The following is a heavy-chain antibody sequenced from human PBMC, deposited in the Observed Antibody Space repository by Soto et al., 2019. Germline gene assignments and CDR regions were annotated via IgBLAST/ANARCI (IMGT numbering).Heavy chain of an antibody. Sequence: QVQLQESGPGLVKPSQTLSLTCTVSGGSISSGDYYWSWIRQPPGKGLEWIGYIYYSGSTYYNPSLKSRVNISVDTSKNQFSQKLSSVTAADTAVYYCARAMVVTQNWFDPWGQGTLVTVSS. D-gene: IGHD2-21*02. V-gene: IGHV4-30-4*01. CDR1: GGSISSGDYY. J-gene: IGHJ5*02. CDR2: IYYSGST. CDR3: ARAMVVTQNWFDP.